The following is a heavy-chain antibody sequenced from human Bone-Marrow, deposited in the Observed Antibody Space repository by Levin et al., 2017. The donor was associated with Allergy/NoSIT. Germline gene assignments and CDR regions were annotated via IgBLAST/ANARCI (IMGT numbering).Heavy chain of an antibody. D-gene: IGHD3-16*01. CDR1: GASFSSHY. J-gene: IGHJ4*02. V-gene: IGHV4-59*11. CDR3: TRGGEYVPGYLQ. CDR2: IYYSGRT. Sequence: PGGSLRLSCTVSGASFSSHYWSWIRQPPGKGLEWIGYIYYSGRTNYNPSLKSRVTISLDTSKNQFSLRLSSVTAADTAVYYCTRGGEYVPGYLQWGQGTLVTVSS.